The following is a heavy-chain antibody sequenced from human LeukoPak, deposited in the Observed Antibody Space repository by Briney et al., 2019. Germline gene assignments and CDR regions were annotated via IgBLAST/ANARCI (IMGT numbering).Heavy chain of an antibody. CDR3: SRDLTTVTTSWFDP. Sequence: EASVKVSCKASGYTFTGYYMHWVRQAPGQGHEWMGWINPNSGGTNYAQKFQGRVTMTRDTSISTAYMELSRVRSDDTAVYYCSRDLTTVTTSWFDPWGQGTLVTVSS. D-gene: IGHD4-17*01. CDR1: GYTFTGYY. CDR2: INPNSGGT. J-gene: IGHJ5*02. V-gene: IGHV1-2*02.